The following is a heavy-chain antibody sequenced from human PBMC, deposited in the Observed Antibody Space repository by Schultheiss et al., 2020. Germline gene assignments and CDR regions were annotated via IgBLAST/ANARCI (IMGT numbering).Heavy chain of an antibody. Sequence: SETLSLTCTVSGGSISGHYWSWIRQPPGKGLEWIGHIYYSGSTNYNPSLKSRVTISVDTSKHQFSLKLSSVTAADTAVYYCARFYYGSGYDYWGQGTLVTVSS. V-gene: IGHV4-59*11. CDR2: IYYSGST. CDR3: ARFYYGSGYDY. D-gene: IGHD3-10*01. J-gene: IGHJ4*02. CDR1: GGSISGHY.